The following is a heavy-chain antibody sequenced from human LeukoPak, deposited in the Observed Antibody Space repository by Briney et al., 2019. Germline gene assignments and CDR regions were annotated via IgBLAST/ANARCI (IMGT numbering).Heavy chain of an antibody. CDR1: GFTFSSYS. CDR3: ARWGLDCTNGVCYRYFDY. CDR2: ISSSSSYI. Sequence: GGSLRLSCAASGFTFSSYSMNWVRQAPGKGLEWDSSISSSSSYIYYADSVKGRFTISRDNAKNSLYLQMNSLRAEDTAVYYCARWGLDCTNGVCYRYFDYWGQGTLVTVSS. D-gene: IGHD2-8*01. J-gene: IGHJ4*02. V-gene: IGHV3-21*01.